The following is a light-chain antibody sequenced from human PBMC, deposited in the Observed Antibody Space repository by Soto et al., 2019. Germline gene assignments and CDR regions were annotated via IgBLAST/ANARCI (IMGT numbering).Light chain of an antibody. CDR1: QNISKY. CDR3: QQSYKTPFT. J-gene: IGKJ3*01. Sequence: DIQMTQSPSSLSASVGDRVTITCRASQNISKYLNWYQRKPGEAPKLLIYAASTLQSGVPSRFSGSESGTEFTLTISSLQPEDFGDYICQQSYKTPFTFGPGTKVEIK. V-gene: IGKV1-39*01. CDR2: AAS.